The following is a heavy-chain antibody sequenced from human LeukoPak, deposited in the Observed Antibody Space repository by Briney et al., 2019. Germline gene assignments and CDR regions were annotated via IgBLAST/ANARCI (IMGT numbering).Heavy chain of an antibody. CDR1: GYSFTSYW. CDR2: IYPGDSDT. D-gene: IGHD3-22*01. Sequence: GEPLQISCKASGYSFTSYWIGWVRQLPGKGLEWLVIIYPGDSDTSYSPSFQGQVTISADKSINPAYLQWSTLKASDTAMYDCARRGYYDSSDYWGQGTLVTVSS. J-gene: IGHJ4*02. CDR3: ARRGYYDSSDY. V-gene: IGHV5-51*01.